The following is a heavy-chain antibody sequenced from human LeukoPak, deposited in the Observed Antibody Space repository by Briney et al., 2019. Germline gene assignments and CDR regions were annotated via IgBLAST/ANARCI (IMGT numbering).Heavy chain of an antibody. V-gene: IGHV3-20*04. CDR1: GFTFDDYV. D-gene: IGHD3-10*01. CDR2: INWNGGST. J-gene: IGHJ4*02. Sequence: GGSLRLSCAASGFTFDDYVMNWVRQAPGKGLEWVAGINWNGGSTGYAGSVKGRFTISRDNAKNSLYLQMNSLRAEDTALYYCARERYGSGNFDYWGQGTLVTVSS. CDR3: ARERYGSGNFDY.